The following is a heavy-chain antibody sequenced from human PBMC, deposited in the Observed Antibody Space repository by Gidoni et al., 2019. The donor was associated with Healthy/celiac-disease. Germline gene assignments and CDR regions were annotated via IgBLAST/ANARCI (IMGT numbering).Heavy chain of an antibody. Sequence: QVQLPASVPVLVKPSDTLSLPFTVSAGSISSYYWSWIRQPAGKGLEWIGRIYTSGSTNYNRSLKSRFTMSVDTSKNQFSMKLSSVTAADTAVYYCARENVLLWFGELLNFDIWGQGTMVTVSS. V-gene: IGHV4-4*07. J-gene: IGHJ3*02. D-gene: IGHD3-10*01. CDR1: AGSISSYY. CDR2: IYTSGST. CDR3: ARENVLLWFGELLNFDI.